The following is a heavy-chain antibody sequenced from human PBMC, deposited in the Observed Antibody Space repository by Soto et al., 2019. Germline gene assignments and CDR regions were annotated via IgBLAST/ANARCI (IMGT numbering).Heavy chain of an antibody. J-gene: IGHJ4*02. CDR3: ARVRVSGEHLDY. Sequence: QVQLVQSGAEVKKPGASVKVSCKASGYTFTSYDINWVRQATGQGLEWLGWMNPNSGNTGYAQKFKGRGTMTRNTSISTAYMELSSLRSEDTAVYYCARVRVSGEHLDYWGQGTLVTVSS. CDR1: GYTFTSYD. D-gene: IGHD2-15*01. CDR2: MNPNSGNT. V-gene: IGHV1-8*01.